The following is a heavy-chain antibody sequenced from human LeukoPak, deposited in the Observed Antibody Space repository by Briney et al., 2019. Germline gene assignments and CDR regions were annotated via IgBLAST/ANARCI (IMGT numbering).Heavy chain of an antibody. Sequence: ASVKVSCKASGDTFSSYVISWVRQAPGQGLEWMGGIIPMVGTPNCAQRFQDRVTISADESTRTAYMELSSLGSDDAAVYYCARGGDIVILPTAMLPAYGLDVWGQGTTVTVS. J-gene: IGHJ6*02. D-gene: IGHD2-2*01. CDR3: ARGGDIVILPTAMLPAYGLDV. V-gene: IGHV1-69*13. CDR1: GDTFSSYV. CDR2: IIPMVGTP.